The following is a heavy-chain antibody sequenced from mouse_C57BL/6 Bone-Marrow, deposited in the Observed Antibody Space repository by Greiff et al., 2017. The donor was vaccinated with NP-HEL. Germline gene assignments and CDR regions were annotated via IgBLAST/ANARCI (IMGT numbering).Heavy chain of an antibody. CDR3: ARRTGTRAMDY. CDR1: GYTFTDYN. D-gene: IGHD2-14*01. V-gene: IGHV1-18*01. CDR2: INPNNGGN. J-gene: IGHJ4*01. Sequence: VQLQQSGPELVKPGASVKIPCTASGYTFTDYNMDWVRQSHGKSLEWIGDINPNNGGNIYNQKFKGKATLTVDKSSSNAYMALRSLTAEDTAVYYCARRTGTRAMDYWGQGTSVTVSS.